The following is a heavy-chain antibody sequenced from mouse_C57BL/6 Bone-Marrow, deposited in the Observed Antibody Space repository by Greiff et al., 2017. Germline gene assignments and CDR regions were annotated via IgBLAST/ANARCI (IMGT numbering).Heavy chain of an antibody. CDR3: ARRCWYYGSSYNYYAMDY. CDR1: GFSLSTSGMG. J-gene: IGHJ4*01. CDR2: IYWDDDK. D-gene: IGHD1-1*01. Sequence: LKESGPGILQSSQTLSLTCSFSGFSLSTSGMGVSWIRQPSGKGLEWLAHIYWDDDKRYNPSLKSRLTISKDTSRNQVFLKITSVDTADTATYYCARRCWYYGSSYNYYAMDYWGQGTSVTVSS. V-gene: IGHV8-12*01.